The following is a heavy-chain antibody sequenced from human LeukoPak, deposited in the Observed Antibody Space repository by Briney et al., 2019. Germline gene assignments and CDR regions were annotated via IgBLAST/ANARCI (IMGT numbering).Heavy chain of an antibody. CDR3: ARSSTYYYDSSGYYTLTYYYYGMDV. J-gene: IGHJ6*02. V-gene: IGHV4-30-2*01. CDR2: ISHSGST. D-gene: IGHD3-22*01. CDR1: GGSISSGGYS. Sequence: PSETLSLTCAVSGGSISSGGYSWSWIRQPPGKGLEWIGYISHSGSTYYNPSLKSRVTISVDRSKNQFSLKLSSVTAADTAVYYCARSSTYYYDSSGYYTLTYYYYGMDVWGQGTTVTVSS.